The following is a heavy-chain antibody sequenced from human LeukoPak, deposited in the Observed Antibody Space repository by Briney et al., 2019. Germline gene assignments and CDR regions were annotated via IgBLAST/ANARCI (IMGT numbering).Heavy chain of an antibody. Sequence: SETLSLTCTVSGGSISSSSYYWAWIRQPPGKGLEWIGSIYYSGSAFYNPSLKSRVTISVDTSKNQFSLKLSSVTAADTAVYYCARGGPIAVAGQDAFDIWGQGTMVTVSS. V-gene: IGHV4-39*07. CDR1: GGSISSSSYY. CDR3: ARGGPIAVAGQDAFDI. D-gene: IGHD6-19*01. CDR2: IYYSGSA. J-gene: IGHJ3*02.